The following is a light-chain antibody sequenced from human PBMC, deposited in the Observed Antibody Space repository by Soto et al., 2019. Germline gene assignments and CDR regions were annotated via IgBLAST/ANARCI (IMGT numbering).Light chain of an antibody. Sequence: EILLTQSPVTLSLSPGERATLSCRASQSVSYHLAWYQQRPGQAPRLLILDASNRASGIPARFSGSGSGTNFTLTISSLEPEDFAVYYCQQRSNWPPLTFGGGTKVEIK. V-gene: IGKV3-11*01. CDR1: QSVSYH. CDR2: DAS. CDR3: QQRSNWPPLT. J-gene: IGKJ4*01.